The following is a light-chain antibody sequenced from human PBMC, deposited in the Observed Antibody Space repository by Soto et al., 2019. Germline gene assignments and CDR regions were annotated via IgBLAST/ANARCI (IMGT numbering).Light chain of an antibody. Sequence: EIVLTQSPATLSLSPGDRATLSCRASQSVRSYLGWYQQRPGQAPRLLIYDASNRATGIPARFSGSGSGTDFTLTISSLEPEDFAVYYCQQRSDWPSTFGGGTKVEIK. CDR3: QQRSDWPST. CDR2: DAS. CDR1: QSVRSY. V-gene: IGKV3-11*01. J-gene: IGKJ4*01.